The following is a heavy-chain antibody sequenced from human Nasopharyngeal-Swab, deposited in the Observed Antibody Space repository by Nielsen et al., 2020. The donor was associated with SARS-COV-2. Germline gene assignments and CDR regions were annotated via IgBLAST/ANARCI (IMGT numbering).Heavy chain of an antibody. CDR1: GFTFSSYS. J-gene: IGHJ6*02. V-gene: IGHV3-21*01. D-gene: IGHD3-3*01. Sequence: GESLKISCAASGFTFSSYSMNWVRQAPGKGLEWVSSISSSSSYIYYADSVKGRFTISRDNAKNSLYLQMNSLRAKDTAVYYCARDSKPTIFGVVIIYGMDVWGQRTTVTVSS. CDR3: ARDSKPTIFGVVIIYGMDV. CDR2: ISSSSSYI.